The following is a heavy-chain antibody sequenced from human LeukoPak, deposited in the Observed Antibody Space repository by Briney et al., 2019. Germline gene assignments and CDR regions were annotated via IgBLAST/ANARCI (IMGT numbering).Heavy chain of an antibody. CDR1: GYTFTGYY. D-gene: IGHD2-21*02. J-gene: IGHJ4*02. CDR2: INSNSGGT. V-gene: IGHV1-2*02. Sequence: ASVKVSCKASGYTFTGYYMHWVRQAPGQGLEWMGWINSNSGGTNYAQKFQGRVTMTRDTSISTAYMELSRLRSDDTAVYYCATTYCGGDCYSGFDYWGQGTLVTVSS. CDR3: ATTYCGGDCYSGFDY.